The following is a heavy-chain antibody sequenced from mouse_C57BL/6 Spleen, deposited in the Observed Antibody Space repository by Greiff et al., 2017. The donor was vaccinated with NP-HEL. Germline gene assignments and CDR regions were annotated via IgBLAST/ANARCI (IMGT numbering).Heavy chain of an antibody. J-gene: IGHJ2*01. CDR2: IDPSDSYT. D-gene: IGHD4-1*01. CDR3: ARTGTGFDY. Sequence: QVQLQQPGAELVKPGASVKLSCKASGYTFTSYWMQWVKQRPGQGLEWIGEIDPSDSYTNYNQKFTGKATLTVDTSSSTAYMQTSSLTSEDSAVYYCARTGTGFDYWGQGTTLTVSS. V-gene: IGHV1-50*01. CDR1: GYTFTSYW.